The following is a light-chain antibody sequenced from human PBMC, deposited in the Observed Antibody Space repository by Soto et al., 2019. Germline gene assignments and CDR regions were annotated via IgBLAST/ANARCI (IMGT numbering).Light chain of an antibody. Sequence: DLQMTQSPSSLSASVGERVTITCRASQSISNYLNWYQQKPGKAPKVLIYAASSLQSGVPSRFSGSGSGTDFTLTISSLQPEDFAIYYCQQSYSIPDTFGQGTKLEIK. J-gene: IGKJ2*01. V-gene: IGKV1-39*01. CDR3: QQSYSIPDT. CDR2: AAS. CDR1: QSISNY.